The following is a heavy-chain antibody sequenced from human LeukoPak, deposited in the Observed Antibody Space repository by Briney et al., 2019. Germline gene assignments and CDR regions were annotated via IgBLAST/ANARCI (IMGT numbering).Heavy chain of an antibody. V-gene: IGHV3-11*04. CDR1: GFTFSDYY. CDR3: ARDLRRPRNLFDY. D-gene: IGHD1-14*01. Sequence: TGGSLRLSCAASGFTFSDYYMSWIRQAPRKGLQWFSYISSSGSTIYYTDSVKGRFTISRDNAKNSLYLQMNSLRAEDTAVYYCARDLRRPRNLFDYWGQGTLVTVSS. CDR2: ISSSGSTI. J-gene: IGHJ4*02.